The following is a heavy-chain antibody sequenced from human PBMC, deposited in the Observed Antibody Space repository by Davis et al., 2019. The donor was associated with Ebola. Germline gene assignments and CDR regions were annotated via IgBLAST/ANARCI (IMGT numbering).Heavy chain of an antibody. CDR2: IYRDGNEK. V-gene: IGHV3-7*03. D-gene: IGHD6-19*01. CDR1: GFTFGSFW. Sequence: GESLKISCTASGFTFGSFWMSWVRQAPGKGLEWVANIYRDGNEKYYVDSVKDRFTISRDNTKNSLYLQMNSLRAEDTAVYFCARGVAVGGFYFDSWGQGTLVTVSS. CDR3: ARGVAVGGFYFDS. J-gene: IGHJ4*02.